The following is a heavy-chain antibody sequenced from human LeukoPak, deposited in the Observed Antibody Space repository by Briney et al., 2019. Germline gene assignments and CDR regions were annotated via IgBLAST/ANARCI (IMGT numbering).Heavy chain of an antibody. V-gene: IGHV3-43*01. CDR3: ARDRTAEAGNDYYMGV. CDR1: GFTFDDYT. J-gene: IGHJ6*03. D-gene: IGHD6-13*01. Sequence: AGSLRLSCAASGFTFDDYTMHWVRPPPGKGLEWISLITWDGGTTYYADSVRGRFTISRDNSKNSLFLRMNSLRPEDTALYYCARDRTAEAGNDYYMGVWGNGTTVIVSS. CDR2: ITWDGGTT.